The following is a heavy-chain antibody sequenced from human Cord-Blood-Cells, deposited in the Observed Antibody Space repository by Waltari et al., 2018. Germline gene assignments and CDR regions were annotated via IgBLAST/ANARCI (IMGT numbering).Heavy chain of an antibody. J-gene: IGHJ5*02. D-gene: IGHD6-13*01. CDR2: IKSKTDGGTT. V-gene: IGHV3-15*01. Sequence: EVQLVESGGGLVKHGGSLRLSCAASGFTFSNAWMSWVRQAPGKGLEWVGRIKSKTDGGTTDYAAPVKGRFTISRDDSKNTLYLQMNSLKTEDTAVYYCTTAGRQQLVLLGWFDPWGQGTLVTVSS. CDR1: GFTFSNAW. CDR3: TTAGRQQLVLLGWFDP.